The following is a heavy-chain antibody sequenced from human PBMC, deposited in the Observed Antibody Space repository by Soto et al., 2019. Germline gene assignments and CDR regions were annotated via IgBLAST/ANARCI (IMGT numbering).Heavy chain of an antibody. CDR2: ISWNGARI. V-gene: IGHV3-9*01. D-gene: IGHD3-10*01. J-gene: IGHJ4*02. CDR3: ANLPLYGSGFDC. CDR1: GFTFDDYA. Sequence: EVQLVESGGGLVQPGRSLRLSCAASGFTFDDYAIHWVRQAPGRGLEWVAGISWNGARIGYADSVKGRFTISRDNAKNSLHLQMNSLRSEDTALYYCANLPLYGSGFDCWGQGTLVTVSS.